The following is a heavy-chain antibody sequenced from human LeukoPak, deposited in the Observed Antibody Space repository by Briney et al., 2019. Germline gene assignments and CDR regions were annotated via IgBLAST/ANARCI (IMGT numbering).Heavy chain of an antibody. CDR1: GGSISSSSYY. CDR3: ATKTNYDILTGYYEDY. Sequence: SETLSLTCTVSGGSISSSSYYWGWIRQPPGKGLEWIGSIYYSGSTYYNPSLKSRVTISVDTSKNQFSLKLSSVTAADTAVYYCATKTNYDILTGYYEDYWGQGTLVTVSS. V-gene: IGHV4-39*01. D-gene: IGHD3-9*01. CDR2: IYYSGST. J-gene: IGHJ4*02.